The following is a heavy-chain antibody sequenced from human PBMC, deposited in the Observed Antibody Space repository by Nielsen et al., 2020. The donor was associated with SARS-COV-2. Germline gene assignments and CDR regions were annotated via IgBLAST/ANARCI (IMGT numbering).Heavy chain of an antibody. J-gene: IGHJ5*02. V-gene: IGHV1-46*01. CDR1: GYTFTSYY. D-gene: IGHD6-19*01. CDR2: INPSGGST. Sequence: GESLKISCAASGYTFTSYYMHWVRQAPGQGLEWMGIINPSGGSTSYAQKFQGRVTMTRDTSTSTVYMELSSLRSEDTAVYYCAMLTSIAVANWFDPWGQGTLVTVSS. CDR3: AMLTSIAVANWFDP.